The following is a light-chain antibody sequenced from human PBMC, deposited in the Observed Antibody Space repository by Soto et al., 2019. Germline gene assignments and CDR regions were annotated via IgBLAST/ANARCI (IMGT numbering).Light chain of an antibody. CDR2: AAS. Sequence: DSQMTQSPSSLPASVGDRVTITCRASHSISSYLNWYQQKAGKAPKVLIYAASRLQSGTPSRFSGSGSGTDFTLTIRGLQPEDFATYYCQQSFSIPRTFGQGNKVDIK. V-gene: IGKV1-39*01. J-gene: IGKJ1*01. CDR3: QQSFSIPRT. CDR1: HSISSY.